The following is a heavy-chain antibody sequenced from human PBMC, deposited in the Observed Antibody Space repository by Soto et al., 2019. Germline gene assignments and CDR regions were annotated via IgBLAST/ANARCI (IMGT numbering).Heavy chain of an antibody. Sequence: SETRSLTCTVSGGSISSYYWSWIRQPPGKGLEWIGYIYYSGSTNYNPSLKSRVTISVDTSKNQFSLKLSSVTAADTAVYYCARGGNIVATYDYWGQGTLVTVS. CDR2: IYYSGST. D-gene: IGHD5-12*01. J-gene: IGHJ4*02. CDR3: ARGGNIVATYDY. V-gene: IGHV4-59*01. CDR1: GGSISSYY.